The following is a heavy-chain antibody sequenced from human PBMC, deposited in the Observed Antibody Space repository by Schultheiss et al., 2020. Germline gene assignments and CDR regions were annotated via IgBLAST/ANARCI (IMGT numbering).Heavy chain of an antibody. CDR3: AHRLEDYGDYAWFDP. J-gene: IGHJ5*02. Sequence: SGPTLVKPTQTLTLTCTFSGFSLSTSGMCVSWIRQPPGKALEWLALIDWDDDKYYSTSLKTRLTISKDTSKNQVVLTMTNMDPVDTATYYCAHRLEDYGDYAWFDPWGQGTLVTVSS. CDR1: GFSLSTSGMC. CDR2: IDWDDDK. V-gene: IGHV2-70*12. D-gene: IGHD4-17*01.